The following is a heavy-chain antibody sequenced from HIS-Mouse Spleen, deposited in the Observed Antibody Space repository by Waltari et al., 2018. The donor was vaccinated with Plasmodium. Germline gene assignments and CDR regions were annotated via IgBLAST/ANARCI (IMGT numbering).Heavy chain of an antibody. Sequence: QVQLVQSGAEVKKPGASVKVSCKASGYTFTGHYMHWLRQAPAPGLEWMGWSNPNSGGTNYAQKFQGRVTMTRDTSISTAYMELSRLRSDDTAVYYCARVLGYKAAAGTFVEYFQHWGQGTLVTVSS. CDR3: ARVLGYKAAAGTFVEYFQH. J-gene: IGHJ1*01. CDR1: GYTFTGHY. D-gene: IGHD6-13*01. V-gene: IGHV1-2*02. CDR2: SNPNSGGT.